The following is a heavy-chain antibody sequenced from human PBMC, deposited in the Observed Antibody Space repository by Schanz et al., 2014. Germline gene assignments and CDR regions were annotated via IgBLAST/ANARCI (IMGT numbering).Heavy chain of an antibody. J-gene: IGHJ4*01. CDR3: AREQIMAAAGLVDY. D-gene: IGHD6-13*01. Sequence: VQLVESGGGVVQPGRSLRLSCAASGFTFSSYGMHWVRQGTGKGLEWVSTIGYLGDTYYPDSVKGRFTVSRDSGQNSLYLQMNSLRAEDTAVYYCAREQIMAAAGLVDYWGHGTLVTVSS. V-gene: IGHV3-13*01. CDR2: IGYLGDT. CDR1: GFTFSSYG.